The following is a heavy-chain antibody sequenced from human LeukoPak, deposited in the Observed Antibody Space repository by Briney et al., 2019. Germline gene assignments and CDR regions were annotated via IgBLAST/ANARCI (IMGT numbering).Heavy chain of an antibody. D-gene: IGHD3-10*01. CDR1: GYTLTELS. J-gene: IGHJ4*02. CDR3: ATIVLYADDTAYFDY. Sequence: ASVKVSCKVSGYTLTELSMHWVRQAPGKGLEWMGGFDPEDGETIYAQKFQGRVTMTEDTSTDTAYMELSSLRSEDTAMYYCATIVLYADDTAYFDYWGQGTLVTVSS. V-gene: IGHV1-24*01. CDR2: FDPEDGET.